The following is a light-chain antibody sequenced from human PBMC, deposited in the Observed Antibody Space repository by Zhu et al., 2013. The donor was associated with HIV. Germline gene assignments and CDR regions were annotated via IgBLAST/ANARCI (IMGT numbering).Light chain of an antibody. Sequence: DIQMTQSPSSVSASVGDRVTITCRASQGISSWLAWYQQKPGKAPKLLIYDASKLESGVPSRFSGSGSGTEFSLTISSLQSEDFATYYCQQLSSYPLTFGPGTKVDVK. CDR2: DAS. CDR3: QQLSSYPLT. CDR1: QGISSW. V-gene: IGKV1-12*01. J-gene: IGKJ3*01.